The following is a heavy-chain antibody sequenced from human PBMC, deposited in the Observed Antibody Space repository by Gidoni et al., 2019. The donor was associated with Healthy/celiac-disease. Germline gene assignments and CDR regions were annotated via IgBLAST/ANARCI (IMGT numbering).Heavy chain of an antibody. CDR1: GGSISSGGYY. CDR2: IYYSGST. J-gene: IGHJ4*02. Sequence: QVQLQESGPGLVKPSQTLSLTCTVSGGSISSGGYYWSWIRQHPGKGLEWIGYIYYSGSTYYNPSLKSRVTISVDTSKNQFPLKLSSVTAADTAVYYCARSELVTPHFDYWGQGTLVTVSS. CDR3: ARSELVTPHFDY. D-gene: IGHD6-13*01. V-gene: IGHV4-31*03.